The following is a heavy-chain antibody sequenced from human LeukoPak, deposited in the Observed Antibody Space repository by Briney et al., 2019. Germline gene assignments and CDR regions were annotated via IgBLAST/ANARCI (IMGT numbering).Heavy chain of an antibody. CDR2: IYYSGST. J-gene: IGHJ4*02. V-gene: IGHV4-39*07. CDR1: GGSISSSSYY. D-gene: IGHD3-10*01. CDR3: AREVLLWFGELSSEFDY. Sequence: PSETLSLTCTVSGGSISSSSYYWGWIRQPSGKGLEWIGSIYYSGSTYYSPSLKSRVTISVDTSKNQFSLKLTSVTAADTAVYYCAREVLLWFGELSSEFDYWGQGTLVTVSS.